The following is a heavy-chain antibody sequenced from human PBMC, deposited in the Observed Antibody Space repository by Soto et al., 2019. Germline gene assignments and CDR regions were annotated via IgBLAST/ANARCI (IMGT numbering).Heavy chain of an antibody. J-gene: IGHJ4*02. Sequence: QDQLAQSGAEVKEPGASVKVSCKTSGYPFTSYAVTWVRQAPGQGLEWMGWISPYNGNTEYAQSLQGRVTMTADTSTTTVYMDLRNLTPDDTAVSFCARGGLGSTMTYLDYWGQGTLVTVSS. CDR1: GYPFTSYA. D-gene: IGHD4-17*01. CDR3: ARGGLGSTMTYLDY. V-gene: IGHV1-18*01. CDR2: ISPYNGNT.